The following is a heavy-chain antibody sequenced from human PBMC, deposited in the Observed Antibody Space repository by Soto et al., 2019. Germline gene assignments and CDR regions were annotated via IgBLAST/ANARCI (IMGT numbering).Heavy chain of an antibody. V-gene: IGHV4-39*01. D-gene: IGHD1-1*01. J-gene: IGHJ5*02. CDR2: MYYSGST. CDR1: GGSLSSSSYY. CDR3: ARLQFTDWFDP. Sequence: TLSLTCTVSGGSLSSSSYYWGWIRQPPGKGLEWIGSMYYSGSTYYNPSLKSRVTISVDTSKNQLSLKLSSVTAADTAVYNCARLQFTDWFDPWGQGTLVTVSS.